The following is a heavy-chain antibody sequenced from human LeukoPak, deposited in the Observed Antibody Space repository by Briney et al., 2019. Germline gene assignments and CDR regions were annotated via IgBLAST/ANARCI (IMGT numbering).Heavy chain of an antibody. CDR2: IYHSGST. Sequence: SETLSLTCTVSGGSISSGGYYWSWIRQPPGKGLEWIGYIYHSGSTYYNPSLKSRVTISVDTSKNQFSLKLSSVTAADTAVYYCARYSSRFNWFDPWGQGTLVTVSS. CDR1: GGSISSGGYY. D-gene: IGHD6-13*01. V-gene: IGHV4-30-2*05. CDR3: ARYSSRFNWFDP. J-gene: IGHJ5*02.